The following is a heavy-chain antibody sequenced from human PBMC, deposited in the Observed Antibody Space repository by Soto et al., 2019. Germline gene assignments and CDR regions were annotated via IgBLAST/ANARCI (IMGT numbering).Heavy chain of an antibody. V-gene: IGHV3-48*02. Sequence: EVQLVESGGGLVQPGGSLRLSCAASGFTFSSYSMNWVRQAPGKGLEWVSYISSSSSTIYYADSVKGRFTISRDNAXXSLSLQMNSLRDEDTAVYYCARDHDSSGWYDAFDIWGQGTMVTVSS. CDR3: ARDHDSSGWYDAFDI. CDR1: GFTFSSYS. CDR2: ISSSSSTI. J-gene: IGHJ3*02. D-gene: IGHD6-19*01.